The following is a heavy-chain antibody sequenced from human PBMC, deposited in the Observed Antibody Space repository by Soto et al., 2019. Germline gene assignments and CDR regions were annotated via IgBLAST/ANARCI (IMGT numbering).Heavy chain of an antibody. CDR2: ISSSSSFI. V-gene: IGHV3-21*01. D-gene: IGHD6-19*01. J-gene: IGHJ1*01. Sequence: EVQLVESGGGLVKRGGSLRLSCAASGFTFSSYSMVWVRQAPGKGLEWVSSISSSSSFIFYADSVKGRFTISRDNAKNSLYLQMNSLRSEDTAVYYCARDRSADRFVQYFQHWGPDTLVTVSS. CDR1: GFTFSSYS. CDR3: ARDRSADRFVQYFQH.